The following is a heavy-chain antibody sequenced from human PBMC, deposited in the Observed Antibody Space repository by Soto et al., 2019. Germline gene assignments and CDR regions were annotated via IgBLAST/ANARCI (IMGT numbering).Heavy chain of an antibody. CDR2: IYYSGST. CDR3: ARDGVGLRLGELSFDYYGMDV. J-gene: IGHJ6*02. CDR1: GGSISSGGYY. V-gene: IGHV4-31*03. D-gene: IGHD3-16*02. Sequence: QVQLQESGPGLVKPSQTLSLTCTVSGGSISSGGYYWSWIRQHPGKGLEWIGYIYYSGSTYYNPSLKSRVTISVDTSKNQFSLKLSSVTAAGTAVYYCARDGVGLRLGELSFDYYGMDVWGQGTTVTVSS.